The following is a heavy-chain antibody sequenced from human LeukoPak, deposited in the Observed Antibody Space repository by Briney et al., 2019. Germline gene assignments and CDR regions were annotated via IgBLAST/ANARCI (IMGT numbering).Heavy chain of an antibody. CDR3: ARERYSSGWYQYYYYYYMDV. CDR1: GFTFDDYG. D-gene: IGHD6-19*01. Sequence: PGGSLRLSCAASGFTFDDYGMSWVRQAPGKGLEWVSGINWNGGSTGYADSVKGRFTIPRDNAKNSLYLQMNSLRAEDTALYYCARERYSSGWYQYYYYYYMDVWGKGTTVTVSS. CDR2: INWNGGST. J-gene: IGHJ6*03. V-gene: IGHV3-20*04.